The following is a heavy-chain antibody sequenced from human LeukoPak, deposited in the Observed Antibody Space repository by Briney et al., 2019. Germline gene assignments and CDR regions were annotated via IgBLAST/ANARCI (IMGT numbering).Heavy chain of an antibody. Sequence: SETLSLTCAVSGYSISSGYYWGWIRPPPGKRLEWIGSIYHSGSTYYNPSLKSRVTISVDTSKDQFSLKLSSVTAADPAVYYCARQNRANWNYFDYWGQGTLVTVSS. CDR2: IYHSGST. D-gene: IGHD1-20*01. V-gene: IGHV4-38-2*01. J-gene: IGHJ4*02. CDR1: GYSISSGYY. CDR3: ARQNRANWNYFDY.